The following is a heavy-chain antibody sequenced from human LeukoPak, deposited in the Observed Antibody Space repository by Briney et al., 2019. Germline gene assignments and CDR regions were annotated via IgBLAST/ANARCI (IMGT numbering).Heavy chain of an antibody. J-gene: IGHJ4*02. CDR1: GFTFSSYW. Sequence: GGSLRLSCAASGFTFSSYWMHWVRHAPGKGLVWVSRINTNGSPTQYADSVKGRFTISRDNAKNTLYLQMNSLRAEDTAVYYCARDGGAALTNWGQGTLVTVSS. V-gene: IGHV3-74*01. CDR2: INTNGSPT. CDR3: ARDGGAALTN. D-gene: IGHD3-16*01.